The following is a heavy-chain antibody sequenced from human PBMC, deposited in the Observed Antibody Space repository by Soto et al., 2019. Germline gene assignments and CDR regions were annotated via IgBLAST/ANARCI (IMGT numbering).Heavy chain of an antibody. D-gene: IGHD4-17*01. J-gene: IGHJ4*02. CDR3: ASNTVTTTSFDY. Sequence: SETLSLTCTVSGGSISSGDYYWSWIRQPPGKGLEWIGYIYYSGSTYYNPSLKSRVTISVDTSKNQFSLKLSSVTAADTAVYYCASNTVTTTSFDYWGQGTLVTVSS. CDR1: GGSISSGDYY. V-gene: IGHV4-30-4*01. CDR2: IYYSGST.